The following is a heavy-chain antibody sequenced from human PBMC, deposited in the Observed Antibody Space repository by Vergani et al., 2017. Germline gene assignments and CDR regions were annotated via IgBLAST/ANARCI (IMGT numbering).Heavy chain of an antibody. V-gene: IGHV3-15*01. CDR3: AKDKGRVLDY. J-gene: IGHJ4*02. Sequence: EVQLLESGGGLVQPGGSLRLSCAASGFTFSDAWMSWVRQAPGKGLEWLGRIKTKTDGGTTDYAAPVKGRFTISRDDSKNTLYLQMNSLRAEDTAVYYCAKDKGRVLDYWGQGTLVTVSS. CDR2: IKTKTDGGTT. CDR1: GFTFSDAW. D-gene: IGHD3-10*01.